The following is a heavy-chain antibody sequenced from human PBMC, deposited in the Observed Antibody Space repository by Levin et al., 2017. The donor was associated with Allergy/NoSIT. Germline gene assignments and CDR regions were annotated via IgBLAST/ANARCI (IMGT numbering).Heavy chain of an antibody. CDR2: INSDGSST. D-gene: IGHD3-10*01. CDR1: GFTFSSYW. J-gene: IGHJ4*02. V-gene: IGHV3-74*01. CDR3: ERESDYYGSGLDY. Sequence: GESLKISCAASGFTFSSYWMHWVRQAPGKGLVWVSRINSDGSSTSYADSVKGRFTISRDNAKNTLYLQMNSLRAEDTAVYYCERESDYYGSGLDYWGQGTLVTVSS.